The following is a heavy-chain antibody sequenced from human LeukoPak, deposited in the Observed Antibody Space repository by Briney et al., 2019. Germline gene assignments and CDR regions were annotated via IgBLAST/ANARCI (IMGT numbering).Heavy chain of an antibody. D-gene: IGHD1-26*01. J-gene: IGHJ5*02. CDR3: ARDIVGAGATDP. Sequence: SETLSLTCAVYGGSFNDYYWNWIRQPPGKGLEWIGKIDQSGSTIYNSSLKSRVTISVDTSKNQFSLNLTSVTAADTAVYYCARDIVGAGATDPWGQGTLVTVSS. CDR2: IDQSGST. V-gene: IGHV4-34*01. CDR1: GGSFNDYY.